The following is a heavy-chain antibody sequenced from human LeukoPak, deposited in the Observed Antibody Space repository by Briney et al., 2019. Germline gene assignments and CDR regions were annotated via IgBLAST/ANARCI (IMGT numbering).Heavy chain of an antibody. CDR3: ARPLLGYCSSASCYTFDP. J-gene: IGHJ5*02. CDR1: GYSFSSHW. V-gene: IGHV5-51*01. Sequence: LGESLKISCKGSGYSFSSHWIGWVRQMPGKGLGWMGIIYPGDSDTKYSPSFQGQVTISADKSISTAYLQWSSLKASDTAMYYCARPLLGYCSSASCYTFDPWGQGTLVTVSS. D-gene: IGHD2-2*02. CDR2: IYPGDSDT.